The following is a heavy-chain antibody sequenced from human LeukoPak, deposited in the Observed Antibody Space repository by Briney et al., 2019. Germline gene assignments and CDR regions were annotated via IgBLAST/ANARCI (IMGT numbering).Heavy chain of an antibody. CDR3: ATVDQYCSSTSCHRGLSAA. CDR1: GFTFSSYSMN. Sequence: PGGSLRLSCAASGFTFSSYSMNWVRQAPGKGLEWIGSIYYSGSTYYNPSLKSRVTISVDTSKNQFSLKLSSVTAADTAVYYCATVDQYCSSTSCHRGLSAAWGQGTLVTVSS. V-gene: IGHV4-59*05. CDR2: IYYSGST. J-gene: IGHJ1*01. D-gene: IGHD2-2*01.